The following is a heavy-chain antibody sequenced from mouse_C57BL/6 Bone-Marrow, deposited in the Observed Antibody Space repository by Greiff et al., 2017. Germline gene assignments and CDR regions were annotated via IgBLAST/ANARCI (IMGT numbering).Heavy chain of an antibody. D-gene: IGHD1-1*01. CDR2: ISSGGDYI. Sequence: DVMLVESGEGLVKPGGSLKLSCADSGFTFSSYAMSWVRQTPEKRLEWVAYISSGGDYIYYADTVKGRFTISRDNARNTLYLQMSSLKYEDTAMYYCTRITTVQYYFDYGGQGTTLTVSS. V-gene: IGHV5-9-1*02. CDR3: TRITTVQYYFDY. CDR1: GFTFSSYA. J-gene: IGHJ2*01.